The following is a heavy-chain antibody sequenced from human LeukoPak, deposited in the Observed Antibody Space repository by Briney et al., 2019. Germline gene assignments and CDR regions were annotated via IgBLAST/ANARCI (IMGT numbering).Heavy chain of an antibody. CDR1: GYTFTSYG. V-gene: IGHV1-18*01. Sequence: GASVKVSCKASGYTFTSYGISWVRQAPGQGLEWMGWIRAYNGNTNYAQKLQGRVTMTTDTSTSTAYMELRSLRSDDTAVYYCARVGLGYCSSTSCYHFDYWGQGTLVTVSS. J-gene: IGHJ4*02. CDR3: ARVGLGYCSSTSCYHFDY. CDR2: IRAYNGNT. D-gene: IGHD2-2*01.